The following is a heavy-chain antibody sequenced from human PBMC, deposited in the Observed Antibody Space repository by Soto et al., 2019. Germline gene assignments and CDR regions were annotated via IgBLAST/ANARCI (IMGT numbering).Heavy chain of an antibody. CDR2: ISANGQGI. V-gene: IGHV3-23*01. J-gene: IGHJ4*02. CDR1: GFTFNNYA. Sequence: LRLSCAASGFTFNNYAMSWVRQAPGKGLEWVSAISANGQGIYYADSVKGRFIISRDSSKNAVFLHMDSLTAEDTAVYYCAKDRNYPRDQFHNWGQGTLVTVSS. CDR3: AKDRNYPRDQFHN. D-gene: IGHD1-7*01.